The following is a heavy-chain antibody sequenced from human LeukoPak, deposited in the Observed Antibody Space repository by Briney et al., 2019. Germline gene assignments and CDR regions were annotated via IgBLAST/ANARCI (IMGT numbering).Heavy chain of an antibody. J-gene: IGHJ5*02. CDR2: IIPIFGSA. CDR3: ARVIQLEITDWFDP. V-gene: IGHV1-69*13. Sequence: GASVKVSCKASGGTFSSYAISWVRQAPGQGLEWMGGIIPIFGSANYAQKFQGRVTITADESTSTAYMELSSLRSEDTAVYYCARVIQLEITDWFDPWGQGTLVTVSS. D-gene: IGHD1-1*01. CDR1: GGTFSSYA.